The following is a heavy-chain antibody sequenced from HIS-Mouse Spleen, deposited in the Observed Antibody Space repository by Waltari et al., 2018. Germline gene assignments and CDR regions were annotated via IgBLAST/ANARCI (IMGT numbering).Heavy chain of an antibody. CDR1: GGSISRSSYY. V-gene: IGHV4-39*07. CDR2: IYYSGST. Sequence: QLQLQASGPGLVKPSETLSLTSTVSGGSISRSSYYWGWLRQPPGKGLAWIGSIYYSGSTYYNPSLKSRVTISVDTSKNQFSLKLSSVTAADTAVYYCAREIPYSSSWYDWYFDLWGRGTLVTVSS. D-gene: IGHD6-13*01. CDR3: AREIPYSSSWYDWYFDL. J-gene: IGHJ2*01.